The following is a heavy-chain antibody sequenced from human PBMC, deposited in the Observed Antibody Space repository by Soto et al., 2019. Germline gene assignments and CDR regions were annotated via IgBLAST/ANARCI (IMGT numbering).Heavy chain of an antibody. CDR1: GFTFRSSA. Sequence: GPSVTVSCKTSGFTFRSSAVQWVRQARGQRLEWIGWLVVGTGNTNYAQKFQQRVTISSDRSTNTVSMELSSLTSEDTAVYYCTTGAYCSGGSCSDYYYYYYGMDLWGQGTTVTV. V-gene: IGHV1-58*01. CDR2: LVVGTGNT. CDR3: TTGAYCSGGSCSDYYYYYYGMDL. J-gene: IGHJ6*02. D-gene: IGHD2-15*01.